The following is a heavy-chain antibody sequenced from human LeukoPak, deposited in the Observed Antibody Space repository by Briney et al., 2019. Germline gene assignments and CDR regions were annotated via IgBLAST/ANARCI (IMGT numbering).Heavy chain of an antibody. Sequence: SETLSLTCSVSGASTSNSSYYWGWIRQPPGKGLEWIGSIYYSGSTYYNPSLNSRVTISSDTSKDQFSLKLNSVTAADTAVYYCARDLPWGASTTYGDYVGSYYYGMDVWGQGTTVIVSS. V-gene: IGHV4-39*07. CDR3: ARDLPWGASTTYGDYVGSYYYGMDV. J-gene: IGHJ6*02. CDR1: GASTSNSSYY. CDR2: IYYSGST. D-gene: IGHD4-17*01.